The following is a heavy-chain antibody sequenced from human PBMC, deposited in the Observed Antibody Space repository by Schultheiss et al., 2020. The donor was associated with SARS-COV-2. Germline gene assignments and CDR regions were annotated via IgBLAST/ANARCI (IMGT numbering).Heavy chain of an antibody. CDR1: GYTFTGYY. Sequence: ASVKVSCKASGYTFTGYYMHWVRQAPGQGLEWMGWINPNSGGTNYAQKFQGWVTMTRDTSISTAYMELSRLRSDDTAVYYCARDRNNYYDSSGYYVPDYWGQGTLVTVSS. D-gene: IGHD3-22*01. CDR2: INPNSGGT. J-gene: IGHJ4*02. CDR3: ARDRNNYYDSSGYYVPDY. V-gene: IGHV1-2*04.